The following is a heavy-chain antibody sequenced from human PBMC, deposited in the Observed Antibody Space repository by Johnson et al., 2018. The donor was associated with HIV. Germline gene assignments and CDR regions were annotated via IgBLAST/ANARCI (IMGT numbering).Heavy chain of an antibody. D-gene: IGHD1-26*01. CDR2: ITGRGTAI. J-gene: IGHJ3*02. CDR1: GFTFSDYY. V-gene: IGHV3-11*04. Sequence: VQLVESGGGVVQPGRSLRLSCAASGFTFSDYYIHWIRQAPGKGLEWLAFITGRGTAIYADSVKGRFTISRDNAKSSVILQVNSLTAEDTATYYCAKEWSAFDIWGQGTMVTVAA. CDR3: AKEWSAFDI.